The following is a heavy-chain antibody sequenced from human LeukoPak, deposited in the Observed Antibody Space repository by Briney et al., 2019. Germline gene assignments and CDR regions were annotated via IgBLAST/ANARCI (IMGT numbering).Heavy chain of an antibody. D-gene: IGHD6-25*01. V-gene: IGHV3-7*01. CDR2: IKQDGSEK. Sequence: GGSLRLSCAASGFTFSSYAMSWVRQAPGKGLEWVANIKQDGSEKYYLDSVRGRFTISRDNAKSSLYLQMNSLRVEDTAVYYCARAIGSEHGYWGQGTLVTVSS. CDR3: ARAIGSEHGY. J-gene: IGHJ4*02. CDR1: GFTFSSYA.